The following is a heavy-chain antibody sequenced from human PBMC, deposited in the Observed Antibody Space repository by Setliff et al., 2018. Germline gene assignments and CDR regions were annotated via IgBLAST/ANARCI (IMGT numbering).Heavy chain of an antibody. D-gene: IGHD6-19*01. CDR1: GFTIRNSG. CDR2: ISYDGFKI. J-gene: IGHJ1*01. Sequence: GGSLSLSCAASGFTIRNSGMHWVRQAPGRGLEWVTFISYDGFKIYYAESVKGRFTISRDISTNTLFLEIDSLRSEDTGLYYCAREGSIGWSQYFHHWGQGTPVTVSS. CDR3: AREGSIGWSQYFHH. V-gene: IGHV3-30*03.